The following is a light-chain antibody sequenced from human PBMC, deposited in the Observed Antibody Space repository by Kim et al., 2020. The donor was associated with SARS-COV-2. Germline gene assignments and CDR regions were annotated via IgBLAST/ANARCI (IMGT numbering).Light chain of an antibody. Sequence: SSELTQDPAVSVALGQTVRITCRGDSLRSYYASWYQQKPGQAPVLVIYGKNNRPSGIPDRFSGSSSGNTASLTITGAQAEDEADYYCNSRDSSGNHVVFGGGTQLTV. CDR2: GKN. V-gene: IGLV3-19*01. CDR3: NSRDSSGNHVV. J-gene: IGLJ2*01. CDR1: SLRSYY.